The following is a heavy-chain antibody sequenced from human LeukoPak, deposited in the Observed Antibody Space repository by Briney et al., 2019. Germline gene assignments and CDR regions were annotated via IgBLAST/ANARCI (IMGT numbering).Heavy chain of an antibody. J-gene: IGHJ4*02. Sequence: GGSLRLSCAASGFTFSSYSMNWVRQAPGKGLEWVSSISSSSSYIYYADSVKGRFTISRDNAKNSLYLQMNSLRAEDTAVYYCARRQYYDFWSAVFTRDDRFDYWGQGTLVTVSS. CDR3: ARRQYYDFWSAVFTRDDRFDY. D-gene: IGHD3-3*01. CDR1: GFTFSSYS. CDR2: ISSSSSYI. V-gene: IGHV3-21*01.